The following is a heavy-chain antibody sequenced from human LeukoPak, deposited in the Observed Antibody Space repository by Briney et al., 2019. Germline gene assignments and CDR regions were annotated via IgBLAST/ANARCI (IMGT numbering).Heavy chain of an antibody. CDR1: GYTCTTYY. CDR2: INPSGGST. CDR3: ARAIERGRRFDY. V-gene: IGHV1-46*01. D-gene: IGHD5-24*01. Sequence: ASVKVSCRTSGYTCTTYYVHWVRQAPGQGLEWMGEINPSGGSTNYAQKFQGRVAMTRVSSTSTVYVDLSSLISDDTAIYYCARAIERGRRFDYWGQGTLVTVSS. J-gene: IGHJ4*02.